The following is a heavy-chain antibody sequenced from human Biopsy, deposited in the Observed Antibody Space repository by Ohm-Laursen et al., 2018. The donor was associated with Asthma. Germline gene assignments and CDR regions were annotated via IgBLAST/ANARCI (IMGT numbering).Heavy chain of an antibody. J-gene: IGHJ4*02. CDR3: ARGYSTSWYFGY. V-gene: IGHV3-11*01. CDR2: ISSRGSNL. Sequence: SLRLSCTASGFSFSDYYMMWIRQAPGKGLEWVAHISSRGSNLYYADSVKGRFTISRDNPKKSVYLQLDSLRVEDTAVYYCARGYSTSWYFGYWGQGTVVTVSS. D-gene: IGHD6-13*01. CDR1: GFSFSDYY.